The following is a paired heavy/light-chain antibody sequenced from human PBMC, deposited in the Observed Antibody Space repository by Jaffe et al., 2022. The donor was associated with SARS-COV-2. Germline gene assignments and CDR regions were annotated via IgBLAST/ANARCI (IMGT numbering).Heavy chain of an antibody. V-gene: IGHV3-48*02. CDR3: ASQYTGSYPDY. J-gene: IGHJ4*02. CDR2: INNSSTTI. Sequence: EVQLVESGGGLVQPGGSLRLSCAASGFPFSNYSMNWVRQAPGKGPEWVSYINNSSTTIYYADSVKGRFTISRDNARSTLYLQMDSLRDEDTAVYYCASQYTGSYPDYWGQGTLVTVSS. D-gene: IGHD1-26*01. CDR1: GFPFSNYS.
Light chain of an antibody. V-gene: IGLV5-45*02. Sequence: QAVLTQPSSLSASPGASASLTCTLRSGINVGSYRIYWYQQKPGSPPQFLLRYKSDSDKRQGSGVPSRFSGSKDASANAGILLISGLQSEDEADYYCMIWYNSAWVFGAGTKVTVL. CDR1: SGINVGSYR. CDR3: MIWYNSAWV. J-gene: IGLJ1*01. CDR2: YKSDSDK.